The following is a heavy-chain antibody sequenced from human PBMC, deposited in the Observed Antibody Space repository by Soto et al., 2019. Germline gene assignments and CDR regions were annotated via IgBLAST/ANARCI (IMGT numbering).Heavy chain of an antibody. CDR3: ARTVTTDSSESMDV. CDR1: GFSLSTSGMC. CDR2: RDWDDDK. J-gene: IGHJ6*02. Sequence: SGPTLVKPTQTLTLTCTFSGFSLSTSGMCVSWVRQPPGKALEWLARRDWDDDKYYSSSLKTRLTISKETAKNQVVLTMTNMDPVDTATYYCARTVTTDSSESMDVWGQGTTVTVSS. D-gene: IGHD4-4*01. V-gene: IGHV2-70*11.